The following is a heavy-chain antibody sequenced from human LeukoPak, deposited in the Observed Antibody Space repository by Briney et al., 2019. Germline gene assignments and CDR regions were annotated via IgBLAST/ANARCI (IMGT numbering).Heavy chain of an antibody. CDR2: FDPEDGET. D-gene: IGHD2-15*01. J-gene: IGHJ4*02. CDR3: ARAGYCSGGSCYALDY. V-gene: IGHV1-24*01. Sequence: ASVKVSCKVSGYTLTELSMHWVRQAPGKGLEWMGGFDPEDGETIYAQKFQGRVTMTEDTSTSTAYMELSRLTSDDTAVYYCARAGYCSGGSCYALDYWGQGTLVTVSS. CDR1: GYTLTELS.